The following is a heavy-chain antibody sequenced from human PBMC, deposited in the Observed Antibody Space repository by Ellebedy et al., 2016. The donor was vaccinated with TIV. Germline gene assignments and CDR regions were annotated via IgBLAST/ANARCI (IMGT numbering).Heavy chain of an antibody. V-gene: IGHV3-48*01. CDR3: AAAAGAGDDAFDI. Sequence: GESLKISCAASGFTFTTYAMSWVRQAPGKGLEWVSYISSSSSTIYYADSVKGRFTISRDKAKNSLYLQMNSLRAEDTAVYYCAAAAGAGDDAFDIWGQGTMVTVSS. J-gene: IGHJ3*02. CDR1: GFTFTTYA. CDR2: ISSSSSTI. D-gene: IGHD6-13*01.